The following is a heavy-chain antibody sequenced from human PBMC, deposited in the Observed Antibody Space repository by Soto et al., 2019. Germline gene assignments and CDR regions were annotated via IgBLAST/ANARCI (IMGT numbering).Heavy chain of an antibody. CDR1: GFTFSSYA. Sequence: GGSLRLSCAASGFTFSSYAMRWVRQAPGKGLEWVSAISGSGGSTDYADSVKGRFTISRDNSKNTLYLQMNSLTAEDTAVYYCARAPSGSLDYWGQGTLVTVSS. CDR3: ARAPSGSLDY. CDR2: ISGSGGST. D-gene: IGHD6-25*01. J-gene: IGHJ4*02. V-gene: IGHV3-23*01.